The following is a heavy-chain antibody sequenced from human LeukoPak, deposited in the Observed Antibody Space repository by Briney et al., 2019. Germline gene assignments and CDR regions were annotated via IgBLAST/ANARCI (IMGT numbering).Heavy chain of an antibody. CDR2: IIPIFGTA. CDR3: ATGEAAAGTRGWFDP. CDR1: GGTFSSYA. Sequence: ASVKVSCKASGGTFSSYAISWVRQAPGQGLEWMGGIIPIFGTANYAQKFQGRVTMTEDTSTDTAYMELSSLRSEDTAVYYCATGEAAAGTRGWFDPWGQGTLVTVSS. V-gene: IGHV1-69*06. J-gene: IGHJ5*02. D-gene: IGHD6-13*01.